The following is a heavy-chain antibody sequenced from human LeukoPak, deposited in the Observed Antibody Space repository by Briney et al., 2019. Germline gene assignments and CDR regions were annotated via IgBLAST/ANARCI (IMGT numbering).Heavy chain of an antibody. CDR3: ARDRLRSDYGYWFDP. J-gene: IGHJ5*02. CDR2: ISAYNGNT. Sequence: ASVKVSCKASGYTFTSYGISWVRQAPGQGLEWMGWISAYNGNTNYAQKLQGRVTMTTDTSTSTAYMELRSLRSDDTAVYYCARDRLRSDYGYWFDPWGQGTLVTVSS. CDR1: GYTFTSYG. D-gene: IGHD4-17*01. V-gene: IGHV1-18*01.